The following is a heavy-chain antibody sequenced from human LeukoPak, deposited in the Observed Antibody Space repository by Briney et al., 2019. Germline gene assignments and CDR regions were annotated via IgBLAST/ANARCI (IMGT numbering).Heavy chain of an antibody. D-gene: IGHD6-19*01. Sequence: GGSLRLSCAASGFTFSDYRMNWVRQAPGKGLEWVSSISGTSTNIYYADSVKGRFTISRDNAKNSVYLQMNSLRAEDTAVYYCARDGSSGWHDYWGQRTLVTVSS. CDR2: ISGTSTNI. CDR1: GFTFSDYR. V-gene: IGHV3-21*01. J-gene: IGHJ4*02. CDR3: ARDGSSGWHDY.